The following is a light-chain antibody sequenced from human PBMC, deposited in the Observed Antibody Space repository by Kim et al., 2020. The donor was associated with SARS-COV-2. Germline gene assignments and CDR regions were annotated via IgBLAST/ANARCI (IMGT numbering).Light chain of an antibody. Sequence: VTISCTGSSSNIGAGYDVHWYQQLPGTAPKLLIYGNSNRPSGVPDRFSGSKSGTSASLAITGLQAEDEADYYCQSYDSSLSGSEVFGGGTKLTVL. CDR2: GNS. CDR1: SSNIGAGYD. J-gene: IGLJ2*01. V-gene: IGLV1-40*01. CDR3: QSYDSSLSGSEV.